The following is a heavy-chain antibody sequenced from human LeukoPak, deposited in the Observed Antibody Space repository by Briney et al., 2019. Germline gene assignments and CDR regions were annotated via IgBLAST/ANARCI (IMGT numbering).Heavy chain of an antibody. Sequence: GESLQISCKASGYTFTTYWIGWVRQMPGKGLEWMGIIYPGDSDTRYSPSFQGQVTISAGKSISTAYLQWSSLKASDIAMYYCARTGYSSGWYGGFDYWGQGTLVTVSS. D-gene: IGHD6-19*01. CDR2: IYPGDSDT. CDR3: ARTGYSSGWYGGFDY. CDR1: GYTFTTYW. V-gene: IGHV5-51*01. J-gene: IGHJ4*02.